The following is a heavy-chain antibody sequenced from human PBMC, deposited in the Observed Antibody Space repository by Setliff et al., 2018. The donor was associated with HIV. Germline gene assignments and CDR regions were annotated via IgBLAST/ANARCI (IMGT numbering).Heavy chain of an antibody. V-gene: IGHV4-39*07. CDR1: GGSASNSRYY. CDR2: IYYSGST. D-gene: IGHD6-13*01. CDR3: ARGGHSSSWYVGYYNYGMDV. Sequence: SETLSLTCTVSGGSASNSRYYWAWIRQPPGKGLEWIGSIYYSGSTNYNPSLKSRVTISVDTSKNQFSLKLTSVTAADTAVYYCARGGHSSSWYVGYYNYGMDVWGQGTTVTVSS. J-gene: IGHJ6*02.